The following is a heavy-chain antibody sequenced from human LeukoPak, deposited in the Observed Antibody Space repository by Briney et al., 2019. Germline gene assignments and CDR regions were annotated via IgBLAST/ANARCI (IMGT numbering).Heavy chain of an antibody. J-gene: IGHJ3*02. D-gene: IGHD2-2*01. CDR3: ARSRCSSISCASRGAFDI. Sequence: SETLSLTCTVSGGSISNYYWSWIRQPAGKVLELIGRIYTSGSTNYNPSLKSRVTMSVDTSKNQFSLKLSSVTAADTAVYYCARSRCSSISCASRGAFDIWGQGTMVTVSS. CDR2: IYTSGST. V-gene: IGHV4-4*07. CDR1: GGSISNYY.